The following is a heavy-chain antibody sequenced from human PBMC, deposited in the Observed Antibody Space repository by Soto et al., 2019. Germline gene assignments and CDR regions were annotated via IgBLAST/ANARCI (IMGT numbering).Heavy chain of an antibody. Sequence: VQLLESGGGVVQTGGSLRLSCAGSGFTFSSYGMNWVRLAPGEGLEWVSVISGSDDSTYYADSVKGRFTISRDNSKNTLYLQMNSLRAEDTAVYYCARRSSGWYFDFWGQGTLVTVSS. V-gene: IGHV3-23*01. CDR1: GFTFSSYG. CDR2: ISGSDDST. D-gene: IGHD6-19*01. CDR3: ARRSSGWYFDF. J-gene: IGHJ4*02.